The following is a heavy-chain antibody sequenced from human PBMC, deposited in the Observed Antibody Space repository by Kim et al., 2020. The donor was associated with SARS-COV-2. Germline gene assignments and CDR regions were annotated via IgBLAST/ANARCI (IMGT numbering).Heavy chain of an antibody. Sequence: SETLSLTCAVSGGSISSNNWWSWVRQPPGKGLEWIGEIYHSGSTNYNPSLKSRVTISVDKSKNQFSLKLSSLTAADTAVYYCTRGLVVLTLHSWFDPWGQGTLVTVSS. CDR2: IYHSGST. D-gene: IGHD3-22*01. J-gene: IGHJ5*02. V-gene: IGHV4-4*02. CDR1: GGSISSNNW. CDR3: TRGLVVLTLHSWFDP.